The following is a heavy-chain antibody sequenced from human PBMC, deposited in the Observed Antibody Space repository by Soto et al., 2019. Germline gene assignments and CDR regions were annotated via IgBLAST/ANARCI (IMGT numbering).Heavy chain of an antibody. D-gene: IGHD3-16*02. Sequence: QVQLVQSGTEVKKPGASVKVSCKASGYTFTNYGITWVRQAPGQGLEWMGWISTNSGHTDYAQKFRGRVTMTTDRSTTTAYMDLRSLRSDDTAVYYCAREEYRQVDHWGQGTLVNVAS. CDR3: AREEYRQVDH. J-gene: IGHJ5*02. V-gene: IGHV1-18*04. CDR2: ISTNSGHT. CDR1: GYTFTNYG.